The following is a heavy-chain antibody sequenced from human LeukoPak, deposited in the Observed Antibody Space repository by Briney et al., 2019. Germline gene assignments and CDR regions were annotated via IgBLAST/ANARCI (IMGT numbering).Heavy chain of an antibody. CDR3: ARTLRRYYFDY. CDR1: GGSISSYY. J-gene: IGHJ4*02. Sequence: SETLSLTCTVSGGSISSYYWSWIRQPPGKGLEWIGYIYYSGSTNYNPSLKSRVTISVDTSKNQFSLKLSSVTAADTAVYYCARTLRRYYFDYWGQGTLVTVSP. CDR2: IYYSGST. V-gene: IGHV4-59*01.